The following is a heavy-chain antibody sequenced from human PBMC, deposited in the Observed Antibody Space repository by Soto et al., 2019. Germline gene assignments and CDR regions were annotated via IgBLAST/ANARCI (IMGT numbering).Heavy chain of an antibody. J-gene: IGHJ6*02. CDR1: CLFFRGCY. V-gene: IGHV4-34*01. Sequence: SATLSVTCAVNCLFFRGCYWSWSLQPPGKGLEWIGEINHSGSTNYNPSLKSRVTISVDTSKNQFSLKLSSVTAADTAVYYCARFTAMASYYYYYYGMDVWGQGTTVS. D-gene: IGHD5-18*01. CDR2: INHSGST. CDR3: ARFTAMASYYYYYYGMDV.